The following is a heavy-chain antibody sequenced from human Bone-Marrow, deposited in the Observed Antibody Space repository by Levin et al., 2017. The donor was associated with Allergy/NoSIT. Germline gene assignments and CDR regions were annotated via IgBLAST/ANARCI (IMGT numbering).Heavy chain of an antibody. D-gene: IGHD6-6*01. CDR3: AKDGGGSSSVYYYYGMDV. J-gene: IGHJ6*02. Sequence: GESLKISCAASGFTFSSYGMHWVRQAPGKGLEWVAVISYDGSNKYYADSVKGRFTISRDNSKNTLYLQMNSLRAEDTAVYYCAKDGGGSSSVYYYYGMDVWGQGTTVTVSS. CDR1: GFTFSSYG. CDR2: ISYDGSNK. V-gene: IGHV3-30*18.